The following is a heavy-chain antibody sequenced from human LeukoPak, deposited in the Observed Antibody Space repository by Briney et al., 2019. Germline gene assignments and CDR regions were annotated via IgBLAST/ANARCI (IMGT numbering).Heavy chain of an antibody. D-gene: IGHD4-23*01. Sequence: ASVTVSCKASGYTFSDYYMHWVRQAPGQGLEWMGWINLNGGGTNYAQKFQGRVTMTRDTSINTAYMELRSLISDDTAVYYCAKRDPPPRWGVLDVWGQGTTITVSS. J-gene: IGHJ6*02. CDR3: AKRDPPPRWGVLDV. CDR2: INLNGGGT. CDR1: GYTFSDYY. V-gene: IGHV1-2*02.